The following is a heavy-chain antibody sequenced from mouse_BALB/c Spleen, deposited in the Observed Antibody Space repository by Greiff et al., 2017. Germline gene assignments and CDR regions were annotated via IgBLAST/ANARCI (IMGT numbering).Heavy chain of an antibody. Sequence: EVQLVESGPGLVKPSQSLSLTCTVTGYSITSDYAWNWIRQFPGNKLEWMGYISYSGSTSYNPSLKSRISITRDTSKNQFFLQLNSVTTEDTATYYCARGGFRYFDVWGAGTTVTVSS. J-gene: IGHJ1*01. V-gene: IGHV3-2*02. CDR3: ARGGFRYFDV. CDR1: GYSITSDYA. CDR2: ISYSGST.